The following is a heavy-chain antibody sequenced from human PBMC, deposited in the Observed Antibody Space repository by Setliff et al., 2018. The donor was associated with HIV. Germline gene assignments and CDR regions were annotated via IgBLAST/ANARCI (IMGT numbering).Heavy chain of an antibody. Sequence: TLSLTCTVSGDSSSSYYCNWIRQPAGKGLEWIGHMYISGSTNYNPSLKSRVTMSVDTSKNQFSLKLSSVTAADTAVYYCARDTMRAGIFDYWGQGTLVTVSS. CDR3: ARDTMRAGIFDY. D-gene: IGHD6-19*01. CDR1: GDSSSSYY. V-gene: IGHV4-4*07. CDR2: MYISGST. J-gene: IGHJ4*02.